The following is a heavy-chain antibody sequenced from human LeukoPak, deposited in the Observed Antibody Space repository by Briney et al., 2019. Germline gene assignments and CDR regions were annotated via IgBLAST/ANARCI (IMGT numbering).Heavy chain of an antibody. Sequence: ASVKVSCKASGYTFTSYAMNWVRQAPGQGLEWMGWINTNTGNPTYAQGFTGRFVFSLDTSVSTAYLQISSLKAEDTAVYYCAIYYYDSSAQPSLAFDIWGQGTMVTVSS. D-gene: IGHD3-22*01. CDR3: AIYYYDSSAQPSLAFDI. CDR2: INTNTGNP. V-gene: IGHV7-4-1*02. J-gene: IGHJ3*02. CDR1: GYTFTSYA.